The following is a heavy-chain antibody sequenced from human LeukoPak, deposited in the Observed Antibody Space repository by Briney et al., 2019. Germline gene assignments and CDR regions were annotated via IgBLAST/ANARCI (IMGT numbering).Heavy chain of an antibody. V-gene: IGHV1-69*05. CDR2: IIPIFGTA. D-gene: IGHD6-13*01. J-gene: IGHJ3*02. CDR3: ARDGDSSSWYRGAFDI. CDR1: GGTFSSYA. Sequence: SVKVSCKASGGTFSSYAISWVRQAPGQGLEWMGGIIPIFGTANYAQKFQGRVTITTDESTSTAYMELSSLRSEDTAVYYCARDGDSSSWYRGAFDIWGQGTMVTVSS.